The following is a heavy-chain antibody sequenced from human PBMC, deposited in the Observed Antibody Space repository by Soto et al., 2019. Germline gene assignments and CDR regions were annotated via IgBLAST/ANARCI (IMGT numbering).Heavy chain of an antibody. CDR1: GFTFSSYG. V-gene: IGHV3-33*01. CDR2: IWYDGSNK. Sequence: GGSLRLSCAASGFTFSSYGMHWVRQAPGKGLEWVAVIWYDGSNKYYADSVKGRFTISRDNSKNTLYLQMNSLRAEDTAVYYCARELDGGSGNYYYYGMDVWGQGTTVTVSS. J-gene: IGHJ6*02. D-gene: IGHD3-10*01. CDR3: ARELDGGSGNYYYYGMDV.